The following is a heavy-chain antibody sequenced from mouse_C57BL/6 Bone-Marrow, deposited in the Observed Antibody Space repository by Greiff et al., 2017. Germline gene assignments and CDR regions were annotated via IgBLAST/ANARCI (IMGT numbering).Heavy chain of an antibody. D-gene: IGHD2-4*01. Sequence: VQLQQSGAELASPGASVTLSCKASGYTFPDHILNWVKKRPGQGLEWIGRIFPVIGDTNYNQKFMGKATCSVDRSSSTVYMVLISLTSEDPAVYYCGREDYEGYFDYWGPGTTLTVSS. CDR1: GYTFPDHI. J-gene: IGHJ2*01. CDR2: IFPVIGDT. CDR3: GREDYEGYFDY. V-gene: IGHV1-11*01.